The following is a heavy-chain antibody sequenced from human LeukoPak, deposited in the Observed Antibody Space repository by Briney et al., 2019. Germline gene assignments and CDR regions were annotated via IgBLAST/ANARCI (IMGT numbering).Heavy chain of an antibody. J-gene: IGHJ6*02. V-gene: IGHV1-2*02. CDR2: INPNSGGT. D-gene: IGHD3-22*01. Sequence: ASVKVSCKASGYTFTGYYMHWVRQAPGQGLEWMGWINPNSGGTNYAQKFQGRVTMTRDTSISTAYMELSRLRSDDTAVYYCARVAEDSSDYYDQIYYYYGMDVWGQGTTVTVSS. CDR1: GYTFTGYY. CDR3: ARVAEDSSDYYDQIYYYYGMDV.